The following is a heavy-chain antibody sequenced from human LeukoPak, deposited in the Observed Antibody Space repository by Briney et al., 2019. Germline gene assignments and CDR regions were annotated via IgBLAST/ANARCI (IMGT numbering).Heavy chain of an antibody. CDR2: INAGNGNT. D-gene: IGHD6-13*01. J-gene: IGHJ4*02. Sequence: ASVKVSCKASGYTFTSYAMHWVRQAPGQRLEWMGWINAGNGNTKYSPKFQGGVTITRDTSASTAYMELSSLRSEDTAVYYCARGAAADLDYWGQGTLVTVSS. CDR1: GYTFTSYA. CDR3: ARGAAADLDY. V-gene: IGHV1-3*01.